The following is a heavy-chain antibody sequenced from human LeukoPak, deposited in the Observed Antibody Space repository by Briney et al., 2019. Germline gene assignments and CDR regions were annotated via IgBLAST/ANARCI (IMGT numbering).Heavy chain of an antibody. D-gene: IGHD2-21*01. CDR3: ARDERTALAYTLDI. J-gene: IGHJ3*02. CDR1: GGSISSSSYY. Sequence: SETLSLTCTVSGGSISSSSYYWGWIRQPPGKGLEWIGSIYYSGSTYYNPSLKSRVTISVDTSKNQFSLKLSSVTAADTAVYYCARDERTALAYTLDIWGQGTMVTVSS. V-gene: IGHV4-39*02. CDR2: IYYSGST.